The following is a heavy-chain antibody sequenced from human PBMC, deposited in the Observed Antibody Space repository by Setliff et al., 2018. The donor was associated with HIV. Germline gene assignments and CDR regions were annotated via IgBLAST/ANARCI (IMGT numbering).Heavy chain of an antibody. D-gene: IGHD7-27*01. J-gene: IGHJ4*02. Sequence: SETLSLTCTVSGGSIDSTDYYWGWIRQPPGKGLEWIGTIYSSGSTYYNPSLKSRATISVDTSKKQFSLNLSSVTATDTAVYYCAIQKKYRATKTGDFDSWGQGTLVTVSS. CDR3: AIQKKYRATKTGDFDS. CDR2: IYSSGST. CDR1: GGSIDSTDYY. V-gene: IGHV4-39*01.